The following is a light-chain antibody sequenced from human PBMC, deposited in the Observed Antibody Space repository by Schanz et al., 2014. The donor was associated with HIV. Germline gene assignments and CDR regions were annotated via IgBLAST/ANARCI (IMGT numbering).Light chain of an antibody. CDR1: SSNIGAGYD. CDR3: QSYDNRLSVVV. Sequence: QSALTQPPSVSAASGQRVTMSCTGSSSNIGAGYDVHWYQQVPGTAPTLLIYDNNHRPSGVPDRFSGSKSGTSASLAITGLQAEDEADYYCQSYDNRLSVVVFGGGTKLTVL. V-gene: IGLV1-40*01. J-gene: IGLJ2*01. CDR2: DNN.